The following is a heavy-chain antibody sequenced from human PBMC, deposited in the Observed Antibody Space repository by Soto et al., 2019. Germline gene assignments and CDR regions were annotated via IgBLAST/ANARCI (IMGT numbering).Heavy chain of an antibody. CDR3: AAESLYSYGYYYGMDV. J-gene: IGHJ6*02. CDR2: IVVGSGNT. Sequence: SVKVSCKASGFTFTSSAVQWVRQARGQRLEWIGWIVVGSGNTNYAQKFQERVTITRDMSISTAYMELSSLRSEDTAVYYCAAESLYSYGYYYGMDVWGQGTTVTVSS. CDR1: GFTFTSSA. V-gene: IGHV1-58*01. D-gene: IGHD5-18*01.